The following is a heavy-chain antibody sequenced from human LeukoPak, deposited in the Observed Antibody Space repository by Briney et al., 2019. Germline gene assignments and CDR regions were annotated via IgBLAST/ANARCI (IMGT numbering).Heavy chain of an antibody. CDR1: GDSVSSNSGA. J-gene: IGHJ4*02. Sequence: SQTLSLTCAISGDSVSSNSGAWNWIRQSPSRGLEWLGRTYYRSKWYNGYAVSVKSRITINPDTSKNQFSLHLNSVTPEDTAVYYRVGGPGSLLHWGQGILVTVSS. V-gene: IGHV6-1*01. CDR3: VGGPGSLLH. CDR2: TYYRSKWYN.